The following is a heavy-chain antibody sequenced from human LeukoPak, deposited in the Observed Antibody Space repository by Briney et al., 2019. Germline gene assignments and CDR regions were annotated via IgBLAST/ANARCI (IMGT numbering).Heavy chain of an antibody. CDR2: VNPRDGST. V-gene: IGHV1-46*01. CDR3: AGDLAAPAGGDYGYYYYGMDV. D-gene: IGHD6-13*01. CDR1: GYTFTNNY. J-gene: IGHJ6*02. Sequence: ASVKVSCKASGYTFTNNYIHWVRQAPGQGLEWMGIVNPRDGSTNYAQKFQGRVTMTTDTSTSTVNMELSSLRSEDTAVYYCAGDLAAPAGGDYGYYYYGMDVWGQGTTVTVFS.